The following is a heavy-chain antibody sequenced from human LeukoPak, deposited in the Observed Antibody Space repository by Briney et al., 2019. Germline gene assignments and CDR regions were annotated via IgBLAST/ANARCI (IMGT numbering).Heavy chain of an antibody. J-gene: IGHJ3*01. Sequence: PSGTLSLTCTVSGGSISSGGYYWSWVRQHPEKGLDWIGYMYYSGSTYYNPSLQSRVTISVDSSNRKFSLNLTSVTAADTAVYYCARETYLSSGHRIFDVWGQGTLVTVS. D-gene: IGHD6-19*01. CDR1: GGSISSGGYY. CDR2: MYYSGST. CDR3: ARETYLSSGHRIFDV. V-gene: IGHV4-31*03.